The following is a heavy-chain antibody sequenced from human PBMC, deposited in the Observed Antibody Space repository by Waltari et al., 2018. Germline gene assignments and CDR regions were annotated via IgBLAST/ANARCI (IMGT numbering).Heavy chain of an antibody. CDR2: IKQDGSEK. V-gene: IGHV3-7*01. CDR3: ARDLIFGVAYFDY. CDR1: GFTFSSYW. Sequence: EVQLVESGGGLVQPGGSLRLSCAASGFTFSSYWMSWVRQAPGKGLEWVANIKQDGSEKYYVDSVKGRFTISRDNAKNSLYLQMNSLRAEDMAVYYCARDLIFGVAYFDYWGQGTLVTVSS. D-gene: IGHD3-3*01. J-gene: IGHJ4*02.